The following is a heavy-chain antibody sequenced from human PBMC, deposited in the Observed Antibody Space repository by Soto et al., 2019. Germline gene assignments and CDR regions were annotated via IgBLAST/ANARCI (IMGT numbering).Heavy chain of an antibody. CDR3: ARRGSFLGYFDY. V-gene: IGHV4-59*08. Sequence: SETLSLTCTVSGGSISSYYWSWIRQPPGKGLEWIGYIYYSGSTNYNPSLKSRVTMSVDTSKNQFSLKLSSVTAADTAVYYCARRGSFLGYFDYWGQGTLVTVSS. J-gene: IGHJ4*02. CDR1: GGSISSYY. CDR2: IYYSGST. D-gene: IGHD2-15*01.